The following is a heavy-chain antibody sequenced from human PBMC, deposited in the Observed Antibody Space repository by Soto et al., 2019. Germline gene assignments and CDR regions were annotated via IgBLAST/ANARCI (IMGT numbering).Heavy chain of an antibody. D-gene: IGHD2-15*01. CDR2: IYTSGST. Sequence: SETLSLTCTVSGDSISTYYWSWIRQPAGKGLEWIGHIYTSGSTNYNPSLKSRVTMSVDTSNQFSLKLSSVTAADTAVYYCARGPGYCSGGTCTRVYGMDVWGQGTTVTVSS. V-gene: IGHV4-4*07. J-gene: IGHJ6*02. CDR3: ARGPGYCSGGTCTRVYGMDV. CDR1: GDSISTYY.